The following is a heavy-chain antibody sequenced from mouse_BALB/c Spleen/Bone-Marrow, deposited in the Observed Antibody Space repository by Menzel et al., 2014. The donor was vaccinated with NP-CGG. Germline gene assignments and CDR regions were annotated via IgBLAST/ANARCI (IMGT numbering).Heavy chain of an antibody. D-gene: IGHD2-2*01. J-gene: IGHJ3*01. Sequence: VQVVESGPVLVRPGGSVKLSCKASGYTFTSSWMHWVKQRPGQGLECLGEIHSNNGNSNCNDKFRGKATLTVDTSSSTAYVDLSSLTSEDSAVYYCARAGGYDGFAYWGQGTLVTVSA. V-gene: IGHV1S130*01. CDR2: IHSNNGNS. CDR3: ARAGGYDGFAY. CDR1: GYTFTSSW.